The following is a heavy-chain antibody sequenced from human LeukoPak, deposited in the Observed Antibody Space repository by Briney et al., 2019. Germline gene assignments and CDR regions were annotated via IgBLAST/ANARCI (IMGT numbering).Heavy chain of an antibody. V-gene: IGHV3-43*02. CDR1: GFTFDDYA. CDR3: AKVRSSGCLDCYFDY. Sequence: GRSLRLSCTASGFTFDDYAMHWVRQAPGKGLEWVSLISEDGGSTYYADSVKGRFTISRDNSKNTVYLQVNSLRAEDTAVYYCAKVRSSGCLDCYFDYWGRGTLVTVSS. D-gene: IGHD6-19*01. J-gene: IGHJ4*02. CDR2: ISEDGGST.